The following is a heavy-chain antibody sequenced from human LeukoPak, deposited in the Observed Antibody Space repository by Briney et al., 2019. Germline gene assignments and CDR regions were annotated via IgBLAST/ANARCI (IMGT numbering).Heavy chain of an antibody. D-gene: IGHD3-22*01. J-gene: IGHJ4*02. CDR1: GFTFNNYA. CDR3: ARLPTFYYDSSGYHYDY. V-gene: IGHV3-23*01. CDR2: TAGSGISK. Sequence: GGSLRLSCVSSGFTFNNYAMSWVRQAPGRGLEWASSTAGSGISKDYADSVKGRFTISKDKSKNTLYLQMDNLRAEDTDVYFCARLPTFYYDSSGYHYDYWGQGTLVTVSS.